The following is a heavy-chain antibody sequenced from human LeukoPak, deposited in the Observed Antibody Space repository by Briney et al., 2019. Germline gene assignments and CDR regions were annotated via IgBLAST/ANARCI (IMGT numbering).Heavy chain of an antibody. J-gene: IGHJ5*02. CDR3: ARDPCNVSCYNWFDP. Sequence: GASVKVSCKASGGTFSSYAISWVRQAPGQGLEWMGGIIPIFGTANYAQKFQGRVTITADESTSTAYMELSSLRSEDTAVYYCARDPCNVSCYNWFDPWGQGTLVTVSS. CDR2: IIPIFGTA. CDR1: GGTFSSYA. V-gene: IGHV1-69*13. D-gene: IGHD2/OR15-2a*01.